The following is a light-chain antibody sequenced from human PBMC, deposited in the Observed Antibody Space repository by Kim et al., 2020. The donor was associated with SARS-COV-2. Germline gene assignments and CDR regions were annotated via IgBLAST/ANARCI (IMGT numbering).Light chain of an antibody. J-gene: IGKJ4*01. Sequence: DIQMTQSPSSLAASVGDRVTIACRASQSISTYLNWYQQKPGKAPKLLIYAASTLHSGVPSRFSGCGSGTDFTLTISSLQPEDFATYSCQQSHTTTLLTFGGGTKVDIK. V-gene: IGKV1-39*01. CDR2: AAS. CDR3: QQSHTTTLLT. CDR1: QSISTY.